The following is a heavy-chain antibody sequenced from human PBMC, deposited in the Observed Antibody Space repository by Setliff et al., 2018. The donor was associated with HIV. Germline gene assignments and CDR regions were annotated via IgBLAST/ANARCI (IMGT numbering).Heavy chain of an antibody. CDR2: INPNSGGT. CDR3: ARVWLYYYGSGPEAPFDY. D-gene: IGHD3-10*01. J-gene: IGHJ4*02. Sequence: GASVKVSCKASGYPFSGYYMHWVRQAPGQGLEWMGRINPNSGGTNYAQKFQGRVTMTRDTSIRTAYMELSRLRSEDTAVYYCARVWLYYYGSGPEAPFDYWGQGTLVTVSS. V-gene: IGHV1-2*06. CDR1: GYPFSGYY.